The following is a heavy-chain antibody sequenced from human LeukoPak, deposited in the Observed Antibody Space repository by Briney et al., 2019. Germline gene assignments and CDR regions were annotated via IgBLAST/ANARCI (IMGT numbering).Heavy chain of an antibody. CDR1: GGSISSYY. J-gene: IGHJ5*02. V-gene: IGHV4-59*08. CDR2: IYYSGST. CDR3: ARLSTAMLNFDP. Sequence: SETLSLTCTVSGGSISSYYWSWIRQPPGKGLEWIGYIYYSGSTNYNPSLKSRVTISVDTSKNQFSLKLSSVTAADTAVYYCARLSTAMLNFDPWGQGTLVTVSS. D-gene: IGHD5-18*01.